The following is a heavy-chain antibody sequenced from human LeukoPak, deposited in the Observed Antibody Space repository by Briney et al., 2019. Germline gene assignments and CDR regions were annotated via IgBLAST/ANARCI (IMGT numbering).Heavy chain of an antibody. V-gene: IGHV4-59*08. CDR1: GGSISSYY. CDR2: IYYSGST. D-gene: IGHD4-17*01. J-gene: IGHJ4*02. Sequence: SEALSLTCTVSGGSISSYYWSWIRQPPGKGLEWIGYIYYSGSTNYNPSLKSRVTISVDTSKNQFSLKLSSVTAADTAVYYCARLETLTTYYFDYWGQGTLVTVSS. CDR3: ARLETLTTYYFDY.